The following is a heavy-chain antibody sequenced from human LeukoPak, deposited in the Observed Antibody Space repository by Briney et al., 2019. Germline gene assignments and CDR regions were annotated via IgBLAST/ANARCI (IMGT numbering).Heavy chain of an antibody. J-gene: IGHJ4*02. D-gene: IGHD3-3*01. CDR2: MNPNSGNT. CDR3: ARGPPGIFGVAAKYYFDY. V-gene: IGHV1-8*02. Sequence: GASVKVSCKASGYTFTSYYMHWVRQAPGQGLEWMGWMNPNSGNTGYAQKFQGRVTMTRNTSISTAYMELSSLRSEDTAVYYCARGPPGIFGVAAKYYFDYWGQGTLVTVSS. CDR1: GYTFTSYY.